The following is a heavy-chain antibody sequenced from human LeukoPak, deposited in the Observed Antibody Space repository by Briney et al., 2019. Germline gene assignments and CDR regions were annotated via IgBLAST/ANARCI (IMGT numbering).Heavy chain of an antibody. J-gene: IGHJ3*02. CDR1: GFTFSNYG. CDR2: ISNSGSST. CDR3: AKDPPRSRAIVDAFDI. V-gene: IGHV3-23*01. Sequence: TGGSLRLSCAASGFTFSNYGMIWVRQAPGKGLEWVSVISNSGSSTDYADSVKGRFTISRDNSQNTLHLQMNSLRAEDTAVYYCAKDPPRSRAIVDAFDIWGQGTLVTVSS. D-gene: IGHD3-22*01.